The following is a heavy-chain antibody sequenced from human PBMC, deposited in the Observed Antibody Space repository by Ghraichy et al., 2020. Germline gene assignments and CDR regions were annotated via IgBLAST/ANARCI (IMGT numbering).Heavy chain of an antibody. CDR1: GFTFSSYS. J-gene: IGHJ6*02. CDR2: ISSSSSYI. V-gene: IGHV3-21*01. D-gene: IGHD3-10*01. CDR3: ARDMYYYGSGYGMDV. Sequence: GESLNISCAASGFTFSSYSMNWVRQAPGKGLEWVSSISSSSSYIYYADSVKGRFTISRDNAKNSLYLQMNSLRAEDTAVYYCARDMYYYGSGYGMDVWGQGTTVTVSS.